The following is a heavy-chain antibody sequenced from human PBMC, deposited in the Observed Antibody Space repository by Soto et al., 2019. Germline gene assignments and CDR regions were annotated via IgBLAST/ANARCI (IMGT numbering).Heavy chain of an antibody. CDR2: INANSGGT. V-gene: IGHV1-2*02. Sequence: AAVKVSCKASGYSFSDYYMHWVRQAPGQGLEWMGWINANSGGTTYAQKFQGRVTMTRDTYISTAYMELSRLSSDDTAMYYCARLQIAVAGNNWGQGTLVTVSS. J-gene: IGHJ4*02. CDR1: GYSFSDYY. D-gene: IGHD6-19*01. CDR3: ARLQIAVAGNN.